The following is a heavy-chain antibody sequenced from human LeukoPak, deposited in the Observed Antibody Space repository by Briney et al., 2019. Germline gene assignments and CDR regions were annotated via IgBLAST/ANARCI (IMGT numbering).Heavy chain of an antibody. CDR1: GGSFSGYY. D-gene: IGHD6-6*01. Sequence: SETLSLTCAVYGGSFSGYYWSWIRQPPGKGLEWIGEINHSGSTNYNPSLKSRVTISVDTSKNQFSLKLSSVTAADTAVYYCARGGARTTIAARPGRYYFDYWGQGTLVTVSS. CDR3: ARGGARTTIAARPGRYYFDY. V-gene: IGHV4-34*01. CDR2: INHSGST. J-gene: IGHJ4*02.